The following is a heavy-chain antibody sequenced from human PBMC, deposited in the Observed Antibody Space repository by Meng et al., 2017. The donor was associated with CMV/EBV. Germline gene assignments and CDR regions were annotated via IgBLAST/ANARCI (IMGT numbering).Heavy chain of an antibody. J-gene: IGHJ4*02. D-gene: IGHD2-15*01. CDR2: IKSKTDGGTT. CDR1: GFTFSNAW. Sequence: GESLKISCAASGFTFSNAWMSWVRQAPGKGLEWVGRIKSKTDGGTTDYAAPVKGIFTISRDDSKNTLYLQMNSLKTEDTAVYYCTTDGGGSFPGYYFDYWGQGTLVTVSS. CDR3: TTDGGGSFPGYYFDY. V-gene: IGHV3-15*01.